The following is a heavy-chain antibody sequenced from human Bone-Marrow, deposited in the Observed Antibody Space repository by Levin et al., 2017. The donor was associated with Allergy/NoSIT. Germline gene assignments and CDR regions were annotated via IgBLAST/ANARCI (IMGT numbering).Heavy chain of an antibody. D-gene: IGHD3-10*01. J-gene: IGHJ4*02. CDR1: GASISSYY. CDR3: ARSYYGSGVPPDY. V-gene: IGHV4-59*01. CDR2: IHNSGSA. Sequence: ASETLSLTCTVSGASISSYYWNWIRQPPGKGLEWIAYIHNSGSAYYSPSLKTRVTISVDTSKNQLSLKLSSVTAADTALYYCARSYYGSGVPPDYWGQGTLVTVSS.